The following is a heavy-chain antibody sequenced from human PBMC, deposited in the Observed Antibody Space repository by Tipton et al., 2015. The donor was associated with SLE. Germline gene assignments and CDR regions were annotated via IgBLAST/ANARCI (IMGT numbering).Heavy chain of an antibody. CDR2: IYYSGST. D-gene: IGHD2-21*02. CDR3: ARLGVVVTARDY. Sequence: TLSLTCTVSGGSISSSSYYRGWIRQPPGKGLEWIGSIYYSGSTYYNPSLKSRVTISVDTSKNQFSLKLSSVTAADTAVYYCARLGVVVTARDYWGQGTLVTVSS. V-gene: IGHV4-39*01. J-gene: IGHJ4*02. CDR1: GGSISSSSYY.